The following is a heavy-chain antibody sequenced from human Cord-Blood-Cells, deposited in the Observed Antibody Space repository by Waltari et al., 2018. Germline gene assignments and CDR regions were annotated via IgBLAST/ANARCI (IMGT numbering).Heavy chain of an antibody. CDR1: GYTVHGYD. CDR3: ARGVVSGSYWFDP. Sequence: QAQLVQSGAEVKKPWAPLKVACKASGYTVHGYDMHWWTQAPGQGLEWMGWINPNSGGTNYAQKFQGRVTMTRDTSISTAYMELSRLRSDDTAVYYCARGVVSGSYWFDPGGQGTLVTVSS. V-gene: IGHV1-2*02. J-gene: IGHJ5*02. D-gene: IGHD1-26*01. CDR2: INPNSGGT.